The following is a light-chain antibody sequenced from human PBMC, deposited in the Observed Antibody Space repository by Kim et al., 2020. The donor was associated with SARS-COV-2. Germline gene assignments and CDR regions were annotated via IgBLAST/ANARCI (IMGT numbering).Light chain of an antibody. CDR3: SSYAGSNRV. CDR2: EVS. V-gene: IGLV2-8*01. Sequence: PGQSVTLSCTGTSSDVGGYNYVSWYQQHPGKAPKLMIYEVSKRPSGVPDRFSGSKSGNTASLTVSGLQAEDEADYYCSSYAGSNRVFGTGTKVTVL. J-gene: IGLJ1*01. CDR1: SSDVGGYNY.